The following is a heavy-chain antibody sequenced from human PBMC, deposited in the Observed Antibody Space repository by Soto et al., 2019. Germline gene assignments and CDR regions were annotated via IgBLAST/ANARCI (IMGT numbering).Heavy chain of an antibody. J-gene: IGHJ5*02. Sequence: EVQLLESGGGLVQPGGSLRLSCAASGFPFISRAMSWVRQAPGKGREWVSAISGSGTITYYADSVKGRFTISRDTSKNTLYLQMNRLRADDTPVYYCAEWARYCSGADCRAWGQGTLVTVSS. D-gene: IGHD2-15*01. CDR2: ISGSGTIT. CDR1: GFPFISRA. V-gene: IGHV3-23*01. CDR3: AEWARYCSGADCRA.